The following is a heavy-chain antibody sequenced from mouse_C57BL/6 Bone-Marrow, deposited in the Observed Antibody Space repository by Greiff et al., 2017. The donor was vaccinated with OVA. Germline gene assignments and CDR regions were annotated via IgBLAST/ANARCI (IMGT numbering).Heavy chain of an antibody. CDR3: APGSFPYFDY. D-gene: IGHD1-1*02. J-gene: IGHJ2*01. CDR1: GYAFSSSW. CDR2: IYPGDGDT. V-gene: IGHV1-82*01. Sequence: VQLQQSGPELVKPGASVKISCKASGYAFSSSWMNWVKQRPGKGLEWIGRIYPGDGDTNYNGKFKGKATLTADKSSSTAYMQLSSLTSEDSAVYFCAPGSFPYFDYWGQGTTLTVSS.